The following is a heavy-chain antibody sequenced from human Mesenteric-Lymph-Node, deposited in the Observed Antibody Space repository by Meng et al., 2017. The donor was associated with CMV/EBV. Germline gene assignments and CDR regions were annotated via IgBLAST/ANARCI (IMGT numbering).Heavy chain of an antibody. CDR2: ISGDGTYT. CDR1: GFTFNAHA. D-gene: IGHD2-2*03. Sequence: GGSLRLSCAASGFTFNAHAMSWVRQAPGKGLEWVSGISGDGTYTVYADSVKGRFTISRDNSKNTLYLQMNSLRAEDTAVYYCAKDGYCSSTSCSLDWFDPWGQGTLVTVSS. J-gene: IGHJ5*02. V-gene: IGHV3-23*01. CDR3: AKDGYCSSTSCSLDWFDP.